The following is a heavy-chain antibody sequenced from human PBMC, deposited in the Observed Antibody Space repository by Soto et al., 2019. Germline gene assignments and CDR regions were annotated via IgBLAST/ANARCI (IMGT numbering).Heavy chain of an antibody. CDR3: AKDRVPDGIYSFDY. J-gene: IGHJ4*02. CDR1: GFSFRDYS. D-gene: IGHD2-15*01. CDR2: IDLSATTT. Sequence: EVQLLESGGDLVQPGGSLRLSCAASGFSFRDYSMSWVRQAPGKGLEWVSFIDLSATTTYYRDSVKGRFTISKDKSTNTVYLQMNRLRVEDTAIYYCAKDRVPDGIYSFDYWGQGVLVTVSS. V-gene: IGHV3-23*03.